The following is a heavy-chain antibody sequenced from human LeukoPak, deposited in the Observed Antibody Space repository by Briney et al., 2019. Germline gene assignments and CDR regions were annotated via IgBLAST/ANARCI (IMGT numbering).Heavy chain of an antibody. D-gene: IGHD6-19*01. CDR3: AKAYGSGWYYFDY. Sequence: GGSLRLSCAASGFTFNDYYMSWIRQAPGKGLEWVSYISSSSSYTIYADSVKGRFTISRDNAKNSLYLQMNSLRAEDTAVYYCAKAYGSGWYYFDYWGQGTLVTVSS. CDR2: ISSSSSYT. CDR1: GFTFNDYY. V-gene: IGHV3-11*05. J-gene: IGHJ4*02.